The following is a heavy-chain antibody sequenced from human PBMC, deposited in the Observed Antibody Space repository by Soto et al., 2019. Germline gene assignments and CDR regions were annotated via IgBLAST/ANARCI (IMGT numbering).Heavy chain of an antibody. D-gene: IGHD2-8*01. CDR2: ISGSGGST. Sequence: EVQLLESGGGLVQPGGSLRLSCAASGFTFSSYAMSWVRQAPGKGLEWVSAISGSGGSTYYADSVKGRLTISRDNSKNTLYLQMNSLRAEDTAVYYCAKDFALGYCTNGVCYTPYYFDYWGQGTLVTVSS. J-gene: IGHJ4*02. CDR1: GFTFSSYA. CDR3: AKDFALGYCTNGVCYTPYYFDY. V-gene: IGHV3-23*01.